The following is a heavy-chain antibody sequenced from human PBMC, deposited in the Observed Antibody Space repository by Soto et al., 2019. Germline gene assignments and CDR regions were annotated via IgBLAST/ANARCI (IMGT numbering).Heavy chain of an antibody. J-gene: IGHJ5*02. CDR1: GGSISSGGYY. V-gene: IGHV4-31*03. CDR2: INYSGST. CDR3: ARDAPWSGYYFPNQQEKNWFDP. Sequence: PSETLYLTCTVSGGSISSGGYYWSWIRQHPGKGLEWIGYINYSGSTYYNPSLKSRVTISVDTSKNQFSLKLSSVTAADTAVYYCARDAPWSGYYFPNQQEKNWFDPWGQGTLVTVSS. D-gene: IGHD3-3*01.